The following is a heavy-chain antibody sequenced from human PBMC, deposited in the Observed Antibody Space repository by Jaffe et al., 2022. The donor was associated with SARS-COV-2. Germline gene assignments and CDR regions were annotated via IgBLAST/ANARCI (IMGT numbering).Heavy chain of an antibody. CDR3: ARDCSSTNCYYGVDY. D-gene: IGHD2-2*01. J-gene: IGHJ4*02. CDR2: ISAYSGNT. V-gene: IGHV1-18*01. Sequence: QVQLVQSGTEVKKPGASVKVSCKASGYTFTNYGISWMRQAPGQGLEWMGWISAYSGNTDYAQNLQGRATMTIDTSTSTAYMELRSLRSDDTAVYYCARDCSSTNCYYGVDYWGQGTLVTVSS. CDR1: GYTFTNYG.